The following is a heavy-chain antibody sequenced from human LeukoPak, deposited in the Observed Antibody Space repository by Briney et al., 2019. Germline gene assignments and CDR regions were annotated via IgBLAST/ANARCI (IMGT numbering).Heavy chain of an antibody. CDR2: ISNDGLVT. J-gene: IGHJ4*02. CDR1: GFSFSDYV. V-gene: IGHV3-74*01. CDR3: AIGHYPDASCAGDCYYSY. D-gene: IGHD2-21*02. Sequence: GGSLRLSCAASGFSFSDYVMHWVRQAPGKGLMWVSRISNDGLVTSYADSVKGRFTISRDNSKNTLYLQTDSLRAEDTAVYYCAIGHYPDASCAGDCYYSYWGQGTLVTVSS.